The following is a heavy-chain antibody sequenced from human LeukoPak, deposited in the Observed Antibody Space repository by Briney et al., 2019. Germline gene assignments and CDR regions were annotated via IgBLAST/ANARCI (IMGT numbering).Heavy chain of an antibody. CDR3: AKDLPFKGIAAAEGLDY. CDR2: ISYDGGNE. CDR1: GFTFSSYG. J-gene: IGHJ4*02. Sequence: GGSLSLSCAASGFTFSSYGMHWVRQAPGKGLEWVAVISYDGGNEYYADSVKGRFTISRDNSKNTLYLQMNSLRAEDTAVYYCAKDLPFKGIAAAEGLDYWGQGTLVTVSS. D-gene: IGHD6-13*01. V-gene: IGHV3-30*18.